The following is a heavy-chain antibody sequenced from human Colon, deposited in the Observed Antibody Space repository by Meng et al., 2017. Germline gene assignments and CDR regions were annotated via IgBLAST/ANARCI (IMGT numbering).Heavy chain of an antibody. CDR3: AREVVVAGTRNWLDP. Sequence: ASAPGLVTPSGTLSLTCTVPGRSITRSDWWSWVRQTPGKGLEWIGETYQNGRPNYNPSLKSRVTISVDKSKNQFSLNMTSVTAADTAVYYCAREVVVAGTRNWLDPWGQGILVTVSS. CDR1: GRSITRSDW. V-gene: IGHV4-4*02. D-gene: IGHD6-19*01. J-gene: IGHJ5*02. CDR2: TYQNGRP.